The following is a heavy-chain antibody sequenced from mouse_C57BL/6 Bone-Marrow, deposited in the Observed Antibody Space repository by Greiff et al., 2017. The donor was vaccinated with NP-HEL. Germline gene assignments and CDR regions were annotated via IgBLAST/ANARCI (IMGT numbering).Heavy chain of an antibody. CDR1: GYTFTSYD. CDR2: IYPRDGST. Sequence: QVQLQQSGPELVKPGASVKLSCKASGYTFTSYDINWVKQRPGQGLEWIGWIYPRDGSTKYNEKFKGKATLTVDTSTSTAYMELHSLTSEDSAVYLCARKGYYGSSAIYFDYWGQGTTLTVSS. CDR3: ARKGYYGSSAIYFDY. D-gene: IGHD1-1*01. V-gene: IGHV1-85*01. J-gene: IGHJ2*01.